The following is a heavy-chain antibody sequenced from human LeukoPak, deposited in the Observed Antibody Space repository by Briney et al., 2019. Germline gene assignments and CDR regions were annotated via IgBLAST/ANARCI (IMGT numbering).Heavy chain of an antibody. CDR2: IYSGVTT. Sequence: GGSLRPSCAPSGFTASSNYMSWVRQAPGKGREWVSFIYSGVTTYYPETVKGRFTISRDNYKNTLYLQMNSLRAEDTAVYYCARGRGYSYGYGVYYYYYMDVWGKGTTVTVSS. CDR3: ARGRGYSYGYGVYYYYYMDV. J-gene: IGHJ6*03. V-gene: IGHV3-66*02. CDR1: GFTASSNY. D-gene: IGHD5-18*01.